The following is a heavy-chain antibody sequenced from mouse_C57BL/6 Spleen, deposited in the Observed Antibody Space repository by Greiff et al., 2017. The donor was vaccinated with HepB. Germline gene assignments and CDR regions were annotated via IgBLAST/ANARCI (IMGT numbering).Heavy chain of an antibody. D-gene: IGHD2-1*01. Sequence: EVKLMESGGGLVKPGGSLKLSCAASGFTFSDYGMHWVRQAPEKGLEWVAYISSGSSTIYYADTVKGRFTISRDNAKNTLFLQMTSLRSEDTAMYYCARQGGNYDAMDYWGQGTSVTVSS. CDR1: GFTFSDYG. J-gene: IGHJ4*01. V-gene: IGHV5-17*01. CDR3: ARQGGNYDAMDY. CDR2: ISSGSSTI.